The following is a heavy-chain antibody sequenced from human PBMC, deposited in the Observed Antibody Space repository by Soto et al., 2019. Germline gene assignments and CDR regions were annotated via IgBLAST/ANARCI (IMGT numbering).Heavy chain of an antibody. CDR2: ISSDGNHQ. Sequence: GGSLRLSCATSGFMFNDYAMYWVRQAPGQGLEWVAMISSDGNHQFYVDNVRGRFTVSRDNSKNTLNLQMNSLRPEDTAVYYCSGGTYYPQSSGLYADYWGPGTVVTVSS. CDR3: SGGTYYPQSSGLYADY. CDR1: GFMFNDYA. J-gene: IGHJ4*02. V-gene: IGHV3-30*03. D-gene: IGHD3-22*01.